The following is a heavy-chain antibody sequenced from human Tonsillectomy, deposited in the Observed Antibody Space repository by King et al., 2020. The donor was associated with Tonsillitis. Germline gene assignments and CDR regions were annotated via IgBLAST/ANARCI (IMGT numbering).Heavy chain of an antibody. Sequence: VQLVESGGGLVQPGGSLRLSCSASGFTFNSHAMHWVRQAPGKGLEWLSAISIDGSRAYYVDSVKGRFTISRDNSKNTLYLQMSSLRAEDTAVYYCVQDCSGGGCYSEYFEYWGQGTLVTVSS. CDR1: GFTFNSHA. D-gene: IGHD2-15*01. J-gene: IGHJ4*02. CDR3: VQDCSGGGCYSEYFEY. V-gene: IGHV3-64D*06. CDR2: ISIDGSRA.